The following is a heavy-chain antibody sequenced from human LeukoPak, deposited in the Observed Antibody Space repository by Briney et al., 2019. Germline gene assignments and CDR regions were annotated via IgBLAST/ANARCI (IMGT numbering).Heavy chain of an antibody. D-gene: IGHD6-19*01. V-gene: IGHV1-18*01. Sequence: ASVKVSCKASGYTFTSYGISWVRQAPGQGLEWMGWISAYNGNTNYAQKLQGRVTMTTDTSTSTAYMELRSLRSDDTAVYYCARDIWQWLVLGWFDPWGQGTLVTVSS. J-gene: IGHJ5*02. CDR1: GYTFTSYG. CDR2: ISAYNGNT. CDR3: ARDIWQWLVLGWFDP.